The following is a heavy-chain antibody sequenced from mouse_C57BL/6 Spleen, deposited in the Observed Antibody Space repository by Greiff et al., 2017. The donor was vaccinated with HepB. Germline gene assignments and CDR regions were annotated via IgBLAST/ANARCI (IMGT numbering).Heavy chain of an antibody. D-gene: IGHD1-1*01. CDR3: ARRGITTVVFDY. J-gene: IGHJ2*01. V-gene: IGHV1-82*01. CDR1: GYAFSSSW. Sequence: QVQLQQSGPELVKPGASVKISCKASGYAFSSSWMNWVKQRPGKGLEWIGRIYPGDGDTNYNGKFKGKATLTADKSSSTAYMQLSSLTSEDSAVYFCARRGITTVVFDYWGQGTTLTVSS. CDR2: IYPGDGDT.